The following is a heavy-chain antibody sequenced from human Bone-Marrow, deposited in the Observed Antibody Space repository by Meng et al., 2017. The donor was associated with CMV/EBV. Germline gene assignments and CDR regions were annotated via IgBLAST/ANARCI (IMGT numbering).Heavy chain of an antibody. V-gene: IGHV4-59*01. CDR1: GGPISSYY. D-gene: IGHD3-22*01. Sequence: SETLSLTCTVSGGPISSYYWSWIRQPPGKGLEWIGYSHYSGSNNYNPSLKSRVTISVDRSKNQFSLRLSSVTAADTAVYYCARAQSMYYYDSSRGDWFDPWGQGTLVTVSS. CDR3: ARAQSMYYYDSSRGDWFDP. J-gene: IGHJ5*02. CDR2: SHYSGSN.